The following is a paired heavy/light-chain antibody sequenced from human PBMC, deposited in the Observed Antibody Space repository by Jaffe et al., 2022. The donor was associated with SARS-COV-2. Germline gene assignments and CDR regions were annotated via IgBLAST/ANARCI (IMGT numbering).Light chain of an antibody. CDR1: QSFRGY. CDR3: QQYGTSPQT. CDR2: GAS. V-gene: IGKV3-20*01. J-gene: IGKJ1*01. Sequence: EILLTQSPGTLSLSPGERATLSCRASQSFRGYLAWYQHKPGQAPRLLIYGASIRATGVADRFSGSGSGTDFTLTISRLEPEDFAVYYCQQYGTSPQTFGQGTKVEIK.
Heavy chain of an antibody. CDR2: VSGSGHST. D-gene: IGHD3-10*01. CDR1: GITFSSSV. J-gene: IGHJ4*02. Sequence: EVQLLESGGGLVQPGGSLRLSCAASGITFSSSVLGWVRQSPGKGLEWVSTVSGSGHSTYYADSVKGRFTMSRDDSKNVLHLQMDSLRADDTAVFHCVSSVYNYGSGTYWDHWGQGTLVTVSS. CDR3: VSSVYNYGSGTYWDH. V-gene: IGHV3-23*01.